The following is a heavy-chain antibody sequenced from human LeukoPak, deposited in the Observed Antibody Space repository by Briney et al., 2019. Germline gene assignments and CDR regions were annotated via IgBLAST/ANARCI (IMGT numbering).Heavy chain of an antibody. D-gene: IGHD3-9*01. CDR3: ARDKGRYFVACPKPYYMDV. CDR1: GGSISSYY. Sequence: PSETLSLTCTVSGGSISSYYWSWIRQPPGKGLEWIGYIYYSGSTNYNPSLKSRVTISVDTSKNQFSLKLSSVTAADTAVYYCARDKGRYFVACPKPYYMDVWGKGTTVTVSS. J-gene: IGHJ6*03. CDR2: IYYSGST. V-gene: IGHV4-59*01.